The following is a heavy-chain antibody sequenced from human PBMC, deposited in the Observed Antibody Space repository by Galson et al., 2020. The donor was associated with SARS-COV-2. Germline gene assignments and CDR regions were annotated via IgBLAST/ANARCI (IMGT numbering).Heavy chain of an antibody. D-gene: IGHD3-10*01. J-gene: IGHJ3*02. CDR3: ARGTWREYGSGSWDAFDI. V-gene: IGHV3-13*05. CDR1: GFTFSSYD. Sequence: GGSLRLSCAASGFTFSSYDMHWVRQATGKGLEWVSAIGSAGDPYYPGSVKGRFTISRENAKNSLYLQMNSLRAGDTAVYYCARGTWREYGSGSWDAFDIWGQGTMVTVSS. CDR2: IGSAGDP.